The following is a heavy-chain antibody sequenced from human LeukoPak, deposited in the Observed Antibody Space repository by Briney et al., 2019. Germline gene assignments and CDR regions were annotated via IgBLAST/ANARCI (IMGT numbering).Heavy chain of an antibody. D-gene: IGHD6-6*01. CDR1: GYMFSNYW. CDR2: IYPGDSDT. V-gene: IGHV5-51*01. CDR3: ARQTSSSSRVDF. J-gene: IGHJ4*02. Sequence: PGESLKISCKGSGYMFSNYWIGWVRQLPGKSLEWMGTIYPGDSDTTYSPSLQGQVTISADKSISTAYLQWNSLKASDTAMYFCARQTSSSSRVDFWGQGTLATVSS.